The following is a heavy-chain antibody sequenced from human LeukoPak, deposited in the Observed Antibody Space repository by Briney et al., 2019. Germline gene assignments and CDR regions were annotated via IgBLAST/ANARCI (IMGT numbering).Heavy chain of an antibody. V-gene: IGHV4-39*01. CDR2: IYYSGST. J-gene: IGHJ4*02. CDR3: GSGRGGTPGY. Sequence: SETLSLTCTVSGGSISSSSYYWGWIRQPPGKGLEWIGSIYYSGSTYYNPSLKSRVTISVDTSKNQFSLKLSSVTAADTAVYYCGSGRGGTPGYWGQGTLVTVSS. D-gene: IGHD2-15*01. CDR1: GGSISSSSYY.